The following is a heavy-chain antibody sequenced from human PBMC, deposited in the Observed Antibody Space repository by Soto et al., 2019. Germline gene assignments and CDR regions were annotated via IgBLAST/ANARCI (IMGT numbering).Heavy chain of an antibody. J-gene: IGHJ4*02. CDR2: IIPSIGII. CDR3: AREGDMKFHSDSSDEPGY. V-gene: IGHV1-69*04. Sequence: SVKVSCKASEGTFSSFVISWVRQAPGQGLEWMGRIIPSIGIINYAQKFQGRVTITADTSTSTAYMELSSLRSDDTAVYYCAREGDMKFHSDSSDEPGYWGQGTLVTVSS. D-gene: IGHD3-22*01. CDR1: EGTFSSFV.